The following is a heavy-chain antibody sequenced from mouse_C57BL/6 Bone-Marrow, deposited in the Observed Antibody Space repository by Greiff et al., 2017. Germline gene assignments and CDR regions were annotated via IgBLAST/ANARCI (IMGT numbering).Heavy chain of an antibody. CDR3: AREDLPSYFDV. CDR2: INPSSGYT. CDR1: GYTFTSYT. D-gene: IGHD2-1*01. Sequence: QVQLKESGAELARPGASVKMSCKASGYTFTSYTMHWVKQRPGQGLEWIGYINPSSGYTKYNQKFKDKATLTADKSSSTAYMQLSSLTSEDSAVYFCAREDLPSYFDVWGTGTTVTVSS. V-gene: IGHV1-4*01. J-gene: IGHJ1*03.